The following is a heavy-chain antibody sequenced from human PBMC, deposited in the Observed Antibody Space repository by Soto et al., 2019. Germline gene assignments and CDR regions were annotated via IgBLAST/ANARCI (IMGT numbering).Heavy chain of an antibody. J-gene: IGHJ6*02. CDR2: ISGSGTDT. V-gene: IGHV3-23*01. CDR1: GFMFGSYA. D-gene: IGHD3-16*01. CDR3: AKDLLSSYYYCMDA. Sequence: EVQLLESGGGLVQPGGSLRLSCAASGFMFGSYAMSWVRQAPGKGLEWVSGISGSGTDTYYADAVKGRVTISRDNAKNTLYLQMNGLRAENTAIYYCAKDLLSSYYYCMDAWGQGTTVTVSS.